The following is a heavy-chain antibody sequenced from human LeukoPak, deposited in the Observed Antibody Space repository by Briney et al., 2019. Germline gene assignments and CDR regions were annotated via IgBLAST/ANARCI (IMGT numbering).Heavy chain of an antibody. CDR1: GFTFSSYG. D-gene: IGHD3-22*01. CDR2: IRYDGSNK. Sequence: GGSLRLSCAASGFTFSSYGMHWVRQAPGKGLEWVAFIRYDGSNKYYADSVKGRFTISRDNSKYTLYLQMNSLRAEDTAVYYCAKDRSYDSSGYYLYYFDYWGQGTLVTVSS. V-gene: IGHV3-30*02. CDR3: AKDRSYDSSGYYLYYFDY. J-gene: IGHJ4*02.